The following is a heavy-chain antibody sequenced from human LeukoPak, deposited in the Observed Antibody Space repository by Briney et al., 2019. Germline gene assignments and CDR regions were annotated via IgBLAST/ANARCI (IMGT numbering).Heavy chain of an antibody. D-gene: IGHD4-17*01. Sequence: ASVKVSCKASGYTFTGYYMHWVRQAPGQGLEWMGWINPKSGGTNYAQKFQGRVTMTRDTSISTAYMELSRLISDDTAVYYCARYSTDGDLFDPWGQGTLVTVSS. CDR1: GYTFTGYY. V-gene: IGHV1-2*02. CDR2: INPKSGGT. CDR3: ARYSTDGDLFDP. J-gene: IGHJ5*02.